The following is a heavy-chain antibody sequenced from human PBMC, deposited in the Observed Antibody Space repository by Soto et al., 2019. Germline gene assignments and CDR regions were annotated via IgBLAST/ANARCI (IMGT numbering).Heavy chain of an antibody. V-gene: IGHV3-74*01. Sequence: GGSLRLSCAASGFTFRSYRMHWVRQAPGEGLVWVSLISSDGSTTNYADTVKGRFTISRDNAKNTLYLQMNSLRAEDTAVYYCTRDWNGLGIWGQGTLVTVSS. CDR2: ISSDGSTT. D-gene: IGHD7-27*01. CDR3: TRDWNGLGI. CDR1: GFTFRSYR. J-gene: IGHJ4*02.